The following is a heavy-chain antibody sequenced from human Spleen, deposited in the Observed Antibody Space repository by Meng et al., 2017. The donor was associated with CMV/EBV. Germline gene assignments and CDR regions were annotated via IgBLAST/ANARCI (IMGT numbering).Heavy chain of an antibody. D-gene: IGHD2-2*01. CDR1: GDY. V-gene: IGHV4-34*01. CDR3: ARVPSLGYCSGTSCPRGTYFDY. Sequence: GDYWTWIRQPPGKGLEWIGEINHSGSTNYKLSLKSRVTISVDTSKNQFSLKLTSVTAADTAVYYCARVPSLGYCSGTSCPRGTYFDYWGQGTLVTVS. J-gene: IGHJ4*02. CDR2: INHSGST.